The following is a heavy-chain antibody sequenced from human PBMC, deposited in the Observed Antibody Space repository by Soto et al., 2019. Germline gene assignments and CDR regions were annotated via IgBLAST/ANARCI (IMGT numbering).Heavy chain of an antibody. D-gene: IGHD3-22*01. J-gene: IGHJ5*02. CDR3: ARHPTLNYYDSSGYYGSWFDP. CDR1: GGSISSSIYY. Sequence: SETLSLTCTVSGGSISSSIYYWVWIRQPPGKVLDWIGSIYYSGSTYYNPSLKSRVTISVDTSKNQFSLKLSSVTAADTAVYYCARHPTLNYYDSSGYYGSWFDPWGQGTLVTVSS. CDR2: IYYSGST. V-gene: IGHV4-39*01.